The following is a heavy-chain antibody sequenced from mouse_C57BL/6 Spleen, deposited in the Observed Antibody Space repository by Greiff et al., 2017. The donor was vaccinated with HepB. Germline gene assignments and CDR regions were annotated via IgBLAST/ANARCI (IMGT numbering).Heavy chain of an antibody. Sequence: QVQLKESGPELVKPGASVKLSCKASGYTFTSYDINWVKQRPGQGLEWIGWIYPRDGSTKYNEKFKGKATLTVDTSSSTAYMELHSLTSEDSAVYFCARSDGYDRFAYWGQGTLVTVSA. CDR3: ARSDGYDRFAY. J-gene: IGHJ3*01. D-gene: IGHD2-2*01. V-gene: IGHV1-85*01. CDR2: IYPRDGST. CDR1: GYTFTSYD.